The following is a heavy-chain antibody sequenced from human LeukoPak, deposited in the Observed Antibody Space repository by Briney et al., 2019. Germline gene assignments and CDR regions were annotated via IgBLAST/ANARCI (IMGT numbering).Heavy chain of an antibody. CDR2: ISSSSSYI. CDR1: GFTFSSYS. J-gene: IGHJ4*02. CDR3: ERDPVWFGELLTPEFDY. V-gene: IGHV3-21*01. Sequence: PGGSLRLSCAASGFTFSSYSMNWVRQAPGKGLEWVSSISSSSSYIYYADSVKGRFTISRDNAKNSLYLQMNSLRAEATAVYYCERDPVWFGELLTPEFDYWGQGTLVTVSS. D-gene: IGHD3-10*01.